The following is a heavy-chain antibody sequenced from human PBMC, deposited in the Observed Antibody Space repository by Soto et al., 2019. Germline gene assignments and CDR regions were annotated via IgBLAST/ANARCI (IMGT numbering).Heavy chain of an antibody. V-gene: IGHV4-30-2*01. Sequence: QLQLQESGSGLVEPSQTLSLTCAVSGVSLSSSPHAWNWIRQPPGKGLEWIAKTYQTGKTLYNPSLQSRVTITMDTSKTQCSVRLGSVTAADTAMYYCVRDHFEGGDGGPYDAFDIWGRGTMVIVSS. D-gene: IGHD2-21*01. CDR1: GVSLSSSPHA. CDR2: TYQTGKT. CDR3: VRDHFEGGDGGPYDAFDI. J-gene: IGHJ3*02.